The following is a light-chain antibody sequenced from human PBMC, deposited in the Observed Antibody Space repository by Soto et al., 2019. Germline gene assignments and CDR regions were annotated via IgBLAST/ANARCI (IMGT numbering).Light chain of an antibody. V-gene: IGKV3-20*01. Sequence: EIVLTQSPDTLSLSPGEGTTLSCRASQSISSSYLAWYQQKPGQAPRLLVYGASSRATGIPDRFSGSGSGTDFTLTISRLEPEDFALYYCQQYSSTFWTLGQGTKVEIK. J-gene: IGKJ1*01. CDR2: GAS. CDR1: QSISSSY. CDR3: QQYSSTFWT.